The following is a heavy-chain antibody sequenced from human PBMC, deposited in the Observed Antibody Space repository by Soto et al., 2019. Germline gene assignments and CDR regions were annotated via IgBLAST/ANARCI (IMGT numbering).Heavy chain of an antibody. J-gene: IGHJ4*02. V-gene: IGHV6-1*01. CDR1: GGRVCRYRSA. D-gene: IGHD1-26*01. CDR2: TYYRSKWYN. Sequence: SRTGALRGGRVCRYRSAWYRNRQYPSRGLEWLGRTYYRSKWYNDYAVSVKSRITINPDTSKNQFSLQLNSVTPEDTAVYYCARDCLSGSNSYFDYLGQGTPVTGSP. CDR3: ARDCLSGSNSYFDY.